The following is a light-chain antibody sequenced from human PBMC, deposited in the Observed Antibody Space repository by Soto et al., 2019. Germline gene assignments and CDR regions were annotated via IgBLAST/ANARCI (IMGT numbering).Light chain of an antibody. CDR2: GAS. J-gene: IGKJ1*01. CDR1: QSVSSNY. CDR3: QQYGSSPVT. Sequence: EIVLTQSPGTLSLSPGERATLSCRASQSVSSNYLAWYQQKPGQAPRLLIYGASSRATGIPDRFSGSGSGTDSTLTISRLEPEDFAVYYCQQYGSSPVTFGQGTKVEIK. V-gene: IGKV3-20*01.